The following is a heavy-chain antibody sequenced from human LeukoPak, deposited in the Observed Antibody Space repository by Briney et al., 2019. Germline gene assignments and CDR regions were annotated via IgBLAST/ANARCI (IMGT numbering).Heavy chain of an antibody. V-gene: IGHV4-31*03. CDR1: GGSISSGGYY. D-gene: IGHD2-2*01. J-gene: IGHJ6*02. CDR2: IYYSGST. CDR3: ARVVDCSSTSCNTLYYYYGMDV. Sequence: PSETLSLTCTVSGGSISSGGYYWSGIRQHPGKGLEWMGYIYYSGSTYYNPSLKSRVTISVDTSKNQFSLKLSSVTAADTAVYYCARVVDCSSTSCNTLYYYYGMDVWGQGTTVTVSS.